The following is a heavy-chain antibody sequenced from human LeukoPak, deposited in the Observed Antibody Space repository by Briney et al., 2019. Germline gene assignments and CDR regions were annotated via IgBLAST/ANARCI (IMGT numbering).Heavy chain of an antibody. D-gene: IGHD3-9*01. CDR3: AKGASDWFLRPFDY. V-gene: IGHV3-23*01. Sequence: GGSLRLSCAASGFTFNIYAMNWVRQAPGEGLEWVSSISGNGISAFYADSVKDRFTISRDNSKNTFFLQMNSLRAEDTAVYYCAKGASDWFLRPFDYWAQGTLVTVSS. CDR2: ISGNGISA. J-gene: IGHJ4*02. CDR1: GFTFNIYA.